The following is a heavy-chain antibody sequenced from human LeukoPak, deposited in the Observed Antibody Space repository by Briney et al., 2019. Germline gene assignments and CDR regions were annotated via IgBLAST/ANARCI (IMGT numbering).Heavy chain of an antibody. Sequence: GSLRLSCAASGFTFSSYAMSWVRQAPGKGLEWVSAISGSGGSTYYADSVKGRFTISRDNSKNTLYLQMNSLRAEDTAVYYCAKDYSSSWGWSRGAFDIWGQGTMVTVSS. CDR3: AKDYSSSWGWSRGAFDI. D-gene: IGHD6-13*01. V-gene: IGHV3-23*01. CDR2: ISGSGGST. J-gene: IGHJ3*02. CDR1: GFTFSSYA.